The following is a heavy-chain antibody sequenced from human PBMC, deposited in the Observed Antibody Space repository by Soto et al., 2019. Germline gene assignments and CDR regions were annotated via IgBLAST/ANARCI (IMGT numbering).Heavy chain of an antibody. D-gene: IGHD1-26*01. J-gene: IGHJ6*02. Sequence: QLQLQESGPGLVKPSETLSLTCTVSGGSISSSSYYWGWIRQPPGKGLEWIGSIYYSGSTYYNPSLKSRVTISVHTSMNQFSLKLRSVTAADTAVYYGARHGVRKWEWSDPFGMDVWGQGTTVTVSS. CDR2: IYYSGST. CDR1: GGSISSSSYY. V-gene: IGHV4-39*01. CDR3: ARHGVRKWEWSDPFGMDV.